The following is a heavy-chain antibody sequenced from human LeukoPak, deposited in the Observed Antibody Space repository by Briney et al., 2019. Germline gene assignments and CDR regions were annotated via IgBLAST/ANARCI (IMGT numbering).Heavy chain of an antibody. CDR3: ARVSPRPRFDS. Sequence: SETLSLTCTVSGDSINNYYWSWIRQPPGKGPEWIGYIYYSGSTNYNPSLKSRVTISIDTSKKQVSLKLSSVTAADTAVYYCARVSPRPRFDSWGQGTLVTVSS. CDR2: IYYSGST. CDR1: GDSINNYY. V-gene: IGHV4-59*01. J-gene: IGHJ4*02. D-gene: IGHD1-14*01.